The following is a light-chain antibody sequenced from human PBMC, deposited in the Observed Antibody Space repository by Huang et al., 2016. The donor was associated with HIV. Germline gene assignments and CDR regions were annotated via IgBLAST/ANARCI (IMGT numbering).Light chain of an antibody. Sequence: EVVLTQSPGTLSLSPGKRVALSCRASETIASNYLAWYRQSPCQAPRLLIYGASNRATDTPDRFRGSWSGTYFTLTITKLEPEVSAVYYCQQYGTSPLTFGQGTRVEIK. CDR2: GAS. CDR3: QQYGTSPLT. J-gene: IGKJ1*01. CDR1: ETIASNY. V-gene: IGKV3-20*01.